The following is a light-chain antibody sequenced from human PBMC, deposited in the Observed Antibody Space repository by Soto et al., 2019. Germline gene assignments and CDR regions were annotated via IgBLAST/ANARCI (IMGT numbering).Light chain of an antibody. CDR2: EVS. CDR3: SSYTSSSTLYV. CDR1: SSDIGGYNY. Sequence: QSALTRPASVSGSAGQSITISGAGTSSDIGGYNYVSWYQQHPGKAPKVMIYEVSNRPSGVSNRFSGSKSGNTASLTISGLQAEDEADYYCSSYTSSSTLYVFGSGTKATVL. V-gene: IGLV2-14*01. J-gene: IGLJ1*01.